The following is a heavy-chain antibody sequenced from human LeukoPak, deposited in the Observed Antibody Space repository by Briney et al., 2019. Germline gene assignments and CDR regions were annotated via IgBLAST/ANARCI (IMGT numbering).Heavy chain of an antibody. CDR1: GGSTSSNNW. Sequence: PSGTLSLTCAVSGGSTSSNNWWSWVRQPPGKGLEWIGEIYLSGTTNYNPSLKSRVTISVDTSKNQFSLKLSSVTAADTAVYYCARVDTAMVSDYWGQGTLVTVS. V-gene: IGHV4-4*02. CDR2: IYLSGTT. D-gene: IGHD5-18*01. J-gene: IGHJ4*02. CDR3: ARVDTAMVSDY.